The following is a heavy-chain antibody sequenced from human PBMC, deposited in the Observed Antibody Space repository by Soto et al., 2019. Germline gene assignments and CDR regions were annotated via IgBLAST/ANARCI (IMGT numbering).Heavy chain of an antibody. D-gene: IGHD5-12*01. CDR2: ISTYSGVK. CDR3: ARHHYPTTSENWFDP. Sequence: QVHLVQSGVEVKTPGASVKVSCQASGYTFFTYAISWVRQAPGQGLEWMGWISTYSGVKKYAQKFQGRVTMTTDTSTTTAYQEQRSLRSDDTAVYYCARHHYPTTSENWFDPWGQGTLVTVSS. J-gene: IGHJ5*02. V-gene: IGHV1-18*01. CDR1: GYTFFTYA.